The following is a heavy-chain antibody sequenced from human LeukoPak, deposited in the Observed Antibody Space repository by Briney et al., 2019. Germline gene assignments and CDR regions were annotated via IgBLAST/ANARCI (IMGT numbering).Heavy chain of an antibody. CDR3: ARSAFSSSSTKYYYYYYMDV. J-gene: IGHJ6*03. CDR2: ISYDGSNK. V-gene: IGHV3-30*01. D-gene: IGHD6-6*01. CDR1: GFTLSSYE. Sequence: GGSLRLSCAASGFTLSSYEMNWVRQAPGKGLEWVAVISYDGSNKYYADSVKGRFTISRDNSKNTLYLQMNSLRAEDTAVYYCARSAFSSSSTKYYYYYYMDVWGKGTTVTVSS.